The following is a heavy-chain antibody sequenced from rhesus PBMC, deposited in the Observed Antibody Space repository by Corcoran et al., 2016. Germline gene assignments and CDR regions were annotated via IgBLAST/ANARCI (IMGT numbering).Heavy chain of an antibody. J-gene: IGHJ5-1*01. CDR3: ARVFPSTTVTNNRFDV. CDR2: ISYTGGST. V-gene: IGHV3S18*01. D-gene: IGHD4-35*01. Sequence: EVQLVESGGGLAKPGGSLRLSCAASGFSFRAYYMYWVRQAPGKGLEWVSGISYTGGSTYYADSVKGRFTISRENAKNTLYLQMDSLRAEDTAVYYCARVFPSTTVTNNRFDVWGAGVLVTVSS. CDR1: GFSFRAYY.